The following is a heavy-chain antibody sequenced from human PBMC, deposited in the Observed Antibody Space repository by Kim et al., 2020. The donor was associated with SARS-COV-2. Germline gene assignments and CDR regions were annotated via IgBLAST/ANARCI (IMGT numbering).Heavy chain of an antibody. CDR1: GGSFSGYY. D-gene: IGHD3-10*01. V-gene: IGHV4-34*01. Sequence: SETLSLTCAVYGGSFSGYYWSWIRQPPGKGLEWIGEINHSGSTNYNPSLKSRVTISVDTSKNQFSLKLSSVTAADTAVYYCARGWITNGWFDPWGQGTLVTVSS. CDR3: ARGWITNGWFDP. J-gene: IGHJ5*02. CDR2: INHSGST.